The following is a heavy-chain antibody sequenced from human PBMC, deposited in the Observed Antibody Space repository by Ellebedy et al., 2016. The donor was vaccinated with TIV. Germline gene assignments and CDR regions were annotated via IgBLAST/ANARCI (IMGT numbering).Heavy chain of an antibody. Sequence: SGPTLVNPTQTLTLTCTLSGLSLSTSGMCVSWIRQPPGKALEWLARIDWDGDEHYSTYLKTRLTISKDTSKNQVVLTMTNMDSVDTATYYCARSNMVRGEGCYFVMDVWGQGTTVTVSS. J-gene: IGHJ6*02. CDR3: ARSNMVRGEGCYFVMDV. CDR1: GLSLSTSGMC. CDR2: IDWDGDE. D-gene: IGHD3-10*01. V-gene: IGHV2-70*11.